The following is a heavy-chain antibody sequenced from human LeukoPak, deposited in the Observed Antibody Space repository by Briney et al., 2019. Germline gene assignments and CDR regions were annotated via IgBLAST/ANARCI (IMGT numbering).Heavy chain of an antibody. D-gene: IGHD1-1*01. CDR1: GYTFTSYG. CDR2: ISAYNGNT. V-gene: IGHV1-18*01. J-gene: IGHJ5*02. Sequence: ASVKVSCKASGYTFTSYGISWVRQAPGQGLEWMGWISAYNGNTNYAQKLQGGVTMTTDTSTSTAYMELRSLRSDDTAVYYCARDRRDWNVLGAQHTWVFDPWGQGTLVTVSS. CDR3: ARDRRDWNVLGAQHTWVFDP.